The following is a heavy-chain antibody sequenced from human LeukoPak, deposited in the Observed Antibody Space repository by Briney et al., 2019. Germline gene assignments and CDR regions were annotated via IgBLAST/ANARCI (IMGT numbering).Heavy chain of an antibody. Sequence: ASVKVSCKASGYTLTSYGISRVRQAPGQGLEWMGWISAYNGNTNYAQKLQGRVTMTTDTSTSTAYIELRSLRSDDTAVYYCARGRLTTRVPHYWGQGTLVTVSS. J-gene: IGHJ4*02. CDR3: ARGRLTTRVPHY. CDR2: ISAYNGNT. CDR1: GYTLTSYG. D-gene: IGHD4-17*01. V-gene: IGHV1-18*01.